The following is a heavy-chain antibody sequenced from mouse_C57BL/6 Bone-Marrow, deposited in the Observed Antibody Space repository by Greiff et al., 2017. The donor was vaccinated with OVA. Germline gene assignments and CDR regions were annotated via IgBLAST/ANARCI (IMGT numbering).Heavy chain of an antibody. CDR3: TGDYGSLSWFAY. CDR1: GFTFSNYW. J-gene: IGHJ3*01. D-gene: IGHD1-1*01. V-gene: IGHV6-3*01. CDR2: IRLKSDNYAT. Sequence: EVKLEESGGGLVQPGGSMKLSCVASGFTFSNYWMNWVRQPPEKGLEWVAQIRLKSDNYATHYAESVKGRFTISRDDSKSSVYLQMNNLRAEDTGIYYCTGDYGSLSWFAYWGQGTLVTVSA.